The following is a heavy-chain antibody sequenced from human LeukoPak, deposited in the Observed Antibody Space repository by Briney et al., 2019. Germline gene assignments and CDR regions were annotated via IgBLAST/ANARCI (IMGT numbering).Heavy chain of an antibody. CDR3: ARGGIVGASPIDY. D-gene: IGHD1-26*01. V-gene: IGHV3-7*01. Sequence: GGSLRLSCAASGFTFSSYWMSWVRQAPGKGLEWVATIKQDGSEKYYVDSVKGRFTISRDNAKNSLYLQMNSLRAEDTAVYYCARGGIVGASPIDYWGQGTLVTVSS. CDR2: IKQDGSEK. CDR1: GFTFSSYW. J-gene: IGHJ4*02.